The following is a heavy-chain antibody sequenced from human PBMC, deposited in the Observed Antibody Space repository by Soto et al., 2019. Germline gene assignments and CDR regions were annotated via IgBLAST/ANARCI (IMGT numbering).Heavy chain of an antibody. Sequence: ASVKVSFKASGYTFTSYYMHWVRQAPGQGLEWMGVIEPSGGSKSYTQKFQGRITMTRDTSTSTVYMELSSLRSEDTAVYYCARTTMTFYYFDFWGQGNLVTVSS. V-gene: IGHV1-46*01. J-gene: IGHJ4*02. CDR2: IEPSGGSK. CDR3: ARTTMTFYYFDF. CDR1: GYTFTSYY. D-gene: IGHD4-17*01.